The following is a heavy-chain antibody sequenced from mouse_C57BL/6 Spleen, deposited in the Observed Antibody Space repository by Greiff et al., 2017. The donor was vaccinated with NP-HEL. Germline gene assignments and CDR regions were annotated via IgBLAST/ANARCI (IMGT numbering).Heavy chain of an antibody. Sequence: VQLKQSGPELVKPGASVKISCKASGYTFTDYYMNWVKQSHGKSLEWIGDINPNNGGTSYNQKFKGKATLTVDKSSSTAYMELRSLTSEDSAVYYCARGGYDYENYFDYWGQGTTLTVSS. J-gene: IGHJ2*01. D-gene: IGHD2-4*01. CDR2: INPNNGGT. CDR3: ARGGYDYENYFDY. CDR1: GYTFTDYY. V-gene: IGHV1-26*01.